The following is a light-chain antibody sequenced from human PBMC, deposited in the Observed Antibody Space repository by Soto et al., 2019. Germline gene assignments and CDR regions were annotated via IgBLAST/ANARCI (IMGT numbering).Light chain of an antibody. Sequence: QSALTQPASVSGSPGQSITISCTGTSSDVGAYNYVSWYQHHPGNAPKLMIYDVSNRPSGVSNRFSGSKSGNTASLTISGLQAEDEADYYCSSYTSSSTYVYGTGTKLNVL. J-gene: IGLJ1*01. CDR1: SSDVGAYNY. CDR3: SSYTSSSTYV. V-gene: IGLV2-14*03. CDR2: DVS.